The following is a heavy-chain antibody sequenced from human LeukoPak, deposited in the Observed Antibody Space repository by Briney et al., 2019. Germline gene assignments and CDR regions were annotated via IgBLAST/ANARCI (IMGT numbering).Heavy chain of an antibody. CDR1: GYTFTSYG. CDR3: ARGPPGNGVRYFDWLFSNYYYYGMDV. D-gene: IGHD3-9*01. Sequence: ASVKVSCKASGYTFTSYGISWVRQAPGQGLEWMGWISAYNGNTNYAQKLQGRVTMTTDTSTSTAYMELRSLRSDDTAVYYCARGPPGNGVRYFDWLFSNYYYYGMDVWGQGTTVTASS. J-gene: IGHJ6*02. CDR2: ISAYNGNT. V-gene: IGHV1-18*01.